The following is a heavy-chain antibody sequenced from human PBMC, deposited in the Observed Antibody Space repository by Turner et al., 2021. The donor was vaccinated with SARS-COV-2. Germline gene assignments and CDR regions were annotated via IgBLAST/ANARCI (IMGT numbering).Heavy chain of an antibody. V-gene: IGHV3-48*01. J-gene: IGHJ6*02. D-gene: IGHD3-10*01. CDR1: GFHFSSYS. CDR2: ISTTSNTI. CDR3: ARERGFGMDV. Sequence: EVQLVESGGGLVQHGGSLRRSCAASGFHFSSYSMNWFRQAPGKGLEWVSYISTTSNTIYYADSVRGRFTISRDNAKNSLYLQMNSLRAEDTAVYYCARERGFGMDVWGQGTTVTVSS.